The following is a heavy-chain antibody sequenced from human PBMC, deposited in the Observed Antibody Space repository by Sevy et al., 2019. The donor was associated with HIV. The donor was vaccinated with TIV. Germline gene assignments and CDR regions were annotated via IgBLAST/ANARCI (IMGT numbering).Heavy chain of an antibody. V-gene: IGHV3-15*01. D-gene: IGHD6-13*01. Sequence: GGSLRLSCAASGFTFSNAWMSWVRQAPGKGLEWVGRIKGKIYDGTIDYAAPVKGRFSISRDDSKNTLYLQMKSLKTQETAVYHWTTGSWSEEEYYNHWGQGTLVTVSS. CDR1: GFTFSNAW. CDR2: IKGKIYDGTI. J-gene: IGHJ4*02. CDR3: TTGSWSEEEYYNH.